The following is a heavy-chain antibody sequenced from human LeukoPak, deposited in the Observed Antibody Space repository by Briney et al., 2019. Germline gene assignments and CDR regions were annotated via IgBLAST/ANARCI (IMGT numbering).Heavy chain of an antibody. V-gene: IGHV4-61*02. Sequence: PSETLSLTCTVSGCSISSGSYYWSWIRQPAGKGLEWIGRIYTSGSTNYNPSLKSRVTISVDTSKNQFSLKLSSVTAADTAVYYCARGGAVAGYGMDVWGQGTTVTVSS. CDR1: GCSISSGSYY. J-gene: IGHJ6*02. CDR3: ARGGAVAGYGMDV. CDR2: IYTSGST. D-gene: IGHD6-19*01.